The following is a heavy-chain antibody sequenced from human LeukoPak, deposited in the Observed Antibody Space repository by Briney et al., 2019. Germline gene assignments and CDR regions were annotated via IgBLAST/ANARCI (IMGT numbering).Heavy chain of an antibody. V-gene: IGHV3-53*01. CDR1: GFTVGSNY. CDR3: ASGRDYGDYYFDY. Sequence: PGGSLRLSCAGAGFTVGSNYMSWVRQAPGKGLERVSVIYSGGSTYYADSVKGRFTISRDNSKNTLYLQMNSLRAEDTAVYYCASGRDYGDYYFDYWGQGTLVTVSS. CDR2: IYSGGST. J-gene: IGHJ4*02. D-gene: IGHD4-17*01.